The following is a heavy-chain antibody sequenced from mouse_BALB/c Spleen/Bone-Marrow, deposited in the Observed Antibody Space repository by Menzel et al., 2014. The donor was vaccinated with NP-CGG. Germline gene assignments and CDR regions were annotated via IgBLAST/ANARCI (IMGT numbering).Heavy chain of an antibody. J-gene: IGHJ3*01. CDR3: ARDSSDYLAWFAY. Sequence: VQLVESGAELMKPGASVKISCKATGYTLSSYWIEWVKQRPGHGLEWIGEILPGSDSTNYNENFKGEATFTADTSSNTAYMQLNSLTSEDSAVYFCARDSSDYLAWFAYWGQGTLVTVSA. CDR1: GYTLSSYW. D-gene: IGHD3-2*01. CDR2: ILPGSDST. V-gene: IGHV1-9*01.